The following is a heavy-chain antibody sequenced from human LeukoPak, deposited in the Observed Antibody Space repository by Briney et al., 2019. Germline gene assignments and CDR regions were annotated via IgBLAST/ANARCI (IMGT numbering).Heavy chain of an antibody. CDR3: ARDGDSSSSSAFDY. J-gene: IGHJ4*02. Sequence: GGSLRLSCAASGFTFSDYYMSWIRQAPGKGLEWVSYISSSGSTTYYADSVKGRFTISRDNAKNSLYLQMNSLRAEDTAVYYCARDGDSSSSSAFDYWGQGTLVTVSS. CDR2: ISSSGSTT. V-gene: IGHV3-11*04. CDR1: GFTFSDYY. D-gene: IGHD6-6*01.